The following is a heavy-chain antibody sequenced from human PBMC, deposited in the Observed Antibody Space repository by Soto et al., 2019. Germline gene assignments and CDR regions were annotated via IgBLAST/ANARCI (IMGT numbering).Heavy chain of an antibody. CDR1: GFTFVNYA. CDR2: LSGRGTST. CDR3: AKGTSNGGWFNPFDY. V-gene: IGHV3-23*01. Sequence: EVQLLESGGGLVQPGGSLRLSCAASGFTFVNYAMNWVRQAPGKGMEWVATLSGRGTSTYYADSVKGRFTISRDNSRNTLYLQMNSLRAEDTAVYYSAKGTSNGGWFNPFDYWGQGTLVTVSS. J-gene: IGHJ4*02. D-gene: IGHD6-19*01.